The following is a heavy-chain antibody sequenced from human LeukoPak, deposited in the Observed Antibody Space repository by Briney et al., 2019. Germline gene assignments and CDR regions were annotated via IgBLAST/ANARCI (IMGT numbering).Heavy chain of an antibody. V-gene: IGHV3-9*01. CDR2: ISWNSGSI. J-gene: IGHJ4*02. D-gene: IGHD5-12*01. CDR3: AKDRGYSGYDSFDY. CDR1: GFTFDDYA. Sequence: GGSPRLSCAASGFTFDDYAMHWVRQAPGKGLEWVSGISWNSGSIGYADSVKGRFTISRDNAKNSLYLQMNSLRAEDTALYYCAKDRGYSGYDSFDYWGQGTLVTVSS.